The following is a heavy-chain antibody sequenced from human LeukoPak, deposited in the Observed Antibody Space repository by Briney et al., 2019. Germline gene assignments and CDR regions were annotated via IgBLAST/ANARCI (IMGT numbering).Heavy chain of an antibody. Sequence: GGCLTLSCAASGFTFSTYNMHWVCEAPRKGLEWGSSISHTVTFMSYADSGKGRFTIPRDNAKNTLFLQMNSLKVEDTGVYYCARVSARSYVSSILKGYYVDSWGQGTLVSVSS. D-gene: IGHD3-9*01. V-gene: IGHV3-21*01. CDR3: ARVSARSYVSSILKGYYVDS. CDR2: ISHTVTFM. CDR1: GFTFSTYN. J-gene: IGHJ4*02.